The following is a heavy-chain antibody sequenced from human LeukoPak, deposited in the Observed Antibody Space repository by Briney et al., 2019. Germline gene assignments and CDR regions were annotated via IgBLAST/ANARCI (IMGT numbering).Heavy chain of an antibody. CDR3: AKGEDNGVVPAARGYYMDV. CDR2: ISGSSGST. V-gene: IGHV3-23*01. D-gene: IGHD2-2*01. CDR1: GFTFSSYA. J-gene: IGHJ6*03. Sequence: PGGSLRLSCAASGFTFSSYAMSWVRQAPGKGLEWVSAISGSSGSTYYADSVKGRVTISRDNSKNTLYLQMSSLRAEDTAVYYCAKGEDNGVVPAARGYYMDVWGKGTTVTVSS.